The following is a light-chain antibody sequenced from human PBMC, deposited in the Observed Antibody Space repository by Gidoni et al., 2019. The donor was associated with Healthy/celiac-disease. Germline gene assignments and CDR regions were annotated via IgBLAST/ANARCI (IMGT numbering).Light chain of an antibody. V-gene: IGKV3-20*01. J-gene: IGKJ4*01. CDR2: GAS. Sequence: EIVLTQSPGTLSLSPGERATLPCRASQSVSSSYLAWYQQKPGQAPRLLIYGASSRATGIPDRFSGSGSGTDFTLTISRLEPEDFAVYYCQQYGSPFGGGTKVEIK. CDR1: QSVSSSY. CDR3: QQYGSP.